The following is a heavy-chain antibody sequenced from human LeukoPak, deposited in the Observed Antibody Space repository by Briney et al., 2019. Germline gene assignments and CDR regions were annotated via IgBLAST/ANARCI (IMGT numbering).Heavy chain of an antibody. CDR2: IRSETYGGTA. CDR3: TRAVYCSGGACSFDP. D-gene: IGHD2-15*01. J-gene: IGHJ5*02. Sequence: GGSLRLSRTTSGFNFFDYAMTWVRQAPGKGLESVGFIRSETYGGTAEYAASVKDRFTISRHDSKSIAYLQMNSLKTEDTAVYYCTRAVYCSGGACSFDPWGQGTLVTVSS. V-gene: IGHV3-49*04. CDR1: GFNFFDYA.